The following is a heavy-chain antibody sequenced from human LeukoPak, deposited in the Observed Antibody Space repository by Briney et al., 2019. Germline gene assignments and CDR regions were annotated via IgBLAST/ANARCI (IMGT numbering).Heavy chain of an antibody. J-gene: IGHJ4*02. V-gene: IGHV4/OR15-8*02. CDR1: GGSIRSTNW. CDR2: ISLSGQT. Sequence: KPSETLSLTCGVSGGSIRSTNWWSWVRQPPGQGLEWIGEISLSGQTNFNPSLNGRVTMSLDESRNQLSLKLTSVTAADTAMYYCSRESGAFCPFGYWGQGTLV. D-gene: IGHD1-26*01. CDR3: SRESGAFCPFGY.